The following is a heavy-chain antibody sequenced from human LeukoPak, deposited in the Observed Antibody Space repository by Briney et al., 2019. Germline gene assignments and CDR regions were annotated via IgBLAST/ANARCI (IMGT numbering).Heavy chain of an antibody. Sequence: SETLSLTCTVSGGSVNSGSHYWCWIRQPPGKGLEWIGYIYYSGSTNYNPSLKSRVTMSLDTSKNQFSLNLNSVTAADTAVYYCARDPGYSGIDYWGQGALVTVSS. CDR2: IYYSGST. D-gene: IGHD5-12*01. CDR1: GGSVNSGSHY. V-gene: IGHV4-61*01. J-gene: IGHJ4*02. CDR3: ARDPGYSGIDY.